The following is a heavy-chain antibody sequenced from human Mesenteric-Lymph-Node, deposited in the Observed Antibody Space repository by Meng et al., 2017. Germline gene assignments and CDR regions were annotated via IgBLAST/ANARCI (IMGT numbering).Heavy chain of an antibody. CDR2: IYSGGST. D-gene: IGHD5-24*01. V-gene: IGHV3-66*01. CDR3: AGTSGDGYKKMDY. Sequence: GESLKISCAASGFTVSSNYMSWVRQAPGKGLEWVSVIYSGGSTYYADSVKGRFTISRDNAEKLLYLQMNSLRAEDTAVYYCAGTSGDGYKKMDYWGQGTLVTVSS. CDR1: GFTVSSNY. J-gene: IGHJ4*02.